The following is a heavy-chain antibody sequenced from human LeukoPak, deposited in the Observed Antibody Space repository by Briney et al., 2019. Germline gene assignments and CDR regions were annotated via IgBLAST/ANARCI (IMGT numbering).Heavy chain of an antibody. CDR2: IYHSGSTWNLYHSGST. D-gene: IGHD6-13*01. J-gene: IGHJ3*02. CDR3: AIRYSSSWYKDAFDI. Sequence: YPSETLSLTCTVSGYSISNGYYWGWIRQPPGKGLGWIGSIYHSGSTWNLYHSGSTYYNPSLKSRVTISVDTSKNQFSLKLNSVTAADTAVYYCAIRYSSSWYKDAFDIWGQGTMVTVSS. CDR1: GYSISNGYY. V-gene: IGHV4-38-2*02.